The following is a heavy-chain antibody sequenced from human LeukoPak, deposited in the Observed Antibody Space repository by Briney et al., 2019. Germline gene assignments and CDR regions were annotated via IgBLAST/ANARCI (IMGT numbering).Heavy chain of an antibody. Sequence: GEPLKISCQRFGSSFTSYWCAWVRKLRGKGLGGIRIFYPADADNRYNLSFQGKVTISADKPISTAYLQWSSLKTSDTAMYYCARGEPAKPWLETEDWYFHLWGGGTLVTVSS. J-gene: IGHJ2*01. CDR3: ARGEPAKPWLETEDWYFHL. D-gene: IGHD6-19*01. V-gene: IGHV5-51*04. CDR1: GSSFTSYW. CDR2: FYPADADN.